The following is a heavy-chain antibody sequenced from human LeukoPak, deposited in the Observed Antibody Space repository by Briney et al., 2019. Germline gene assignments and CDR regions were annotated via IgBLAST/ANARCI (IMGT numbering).Heavy chain of an antibody. V-gene: IGHV3-33*06. J-gene: IGHJ4*02. CDR2: IWYDGSNK. CDR1: VFTFSSYC. D-gene: IGHD1-26*01. CDR3: AKDRGSGVVGAIYYFDY. Sequence: QAGGSLRLSCAASVFTFSSYCMHWVRQAPGKGQEWVAVIWYDGSNKYYADSVKGRFTISRDNSKNTLYLQMNSLRAEDTAVYYCAKDRGSGVVGAIYYFDYWGQGTLVTVSS.